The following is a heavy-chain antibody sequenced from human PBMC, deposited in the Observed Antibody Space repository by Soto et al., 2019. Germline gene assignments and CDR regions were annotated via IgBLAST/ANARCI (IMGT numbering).Heavy chain of an antibody. Sequence: EVQLVESGGGLIQPGGSLRLSCAASGFTVSSNYMSWVRQAPGKGLEWVSVIYSGGSTYYADSVKGRFTISRDNSKNTLYLQMNSLRAEDTAVYYCARVALWFGYGMDVWGQGTTVTVSS. D-gene: IGHD3-10*01. CDR1: GFTVSSNY. CDR2: IYSGGST. CDR3: ARVALWFGYGMDV. J-gene: IGHJ6*02. V-gene: IGHV3-53*01.